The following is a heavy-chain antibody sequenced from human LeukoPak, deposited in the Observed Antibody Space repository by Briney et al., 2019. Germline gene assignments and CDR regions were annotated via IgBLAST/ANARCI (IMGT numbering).Heavy chain of an antibody. Sequence: SETLSLTCTVSGGSISSSHYYWSWIRQPAGKGLEWIGRIYTSENINYNPSLKSRVIISVDTSRNQVSLKLSSVTAADTAVYYCARGGYNWFDPWGQGTLVTVSS. D-gene: IGHD3-16*01. CDR2: IYTSENI. V-gene: IGHV4-61*02. J-gene: IGHJ5*02. CDR1: GGSISSSHYY. CDR3: ARGGYNWFDP.